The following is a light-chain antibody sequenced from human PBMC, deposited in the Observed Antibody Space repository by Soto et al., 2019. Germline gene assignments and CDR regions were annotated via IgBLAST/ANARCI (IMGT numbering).Light chain of an antibody. CDR2: RAS. Sequence: EIVLTQSPGTLSLSPGERATLSCRASQSVSNNYLAWYQQKPGQAPRLLIYRASNRATGIPDRFSGSGSGTDFTLTISRLEPEDCAVYFCQHYGSSPTFGQGTKVDIK. J-gene: IGKJ1*01. V-gene: IGKV3-20*01. CDR3: QHYGSSPT. CDR1: QSVSNNY.